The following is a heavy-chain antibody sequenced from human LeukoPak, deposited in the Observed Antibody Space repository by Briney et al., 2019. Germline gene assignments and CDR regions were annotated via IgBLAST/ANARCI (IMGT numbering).Heavy chain of an antibody. CDR2: IYYSGST. J-gene: IGHJ4*02. CDR1: GGSISSHY. V-gene: IGHV4-59*11. Sequence: SETLSLTCTVSGGSISSHYWSWIRQPPGKGLEWIGYIYYSGSTNYNPSLKSRVTISVDTSKKQFSLKLSSVTAADTAVYYCARKVAARTPFDYWGQGTLVTVSS. CDR3: ARKVAARTPFDY. D-gene: IGHD6-6*01.